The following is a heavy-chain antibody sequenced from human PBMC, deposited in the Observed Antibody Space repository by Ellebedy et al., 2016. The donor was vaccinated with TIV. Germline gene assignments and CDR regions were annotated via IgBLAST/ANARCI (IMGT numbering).Heavy chain of an antibody. CDR1: GFIFNHYY. J-gene: IGHJ4*02. CDR3: ARIMRSLATVPPDY. Sequence: GESLKISCVASGFIFNHYYIHWVRQAPGQGLEWMGWINPDRGDTKYSQKFEGRVTMTSDTSTTTAYMELTRLRTDDTALYYCARIMRSLATVPPDYWGQGTLVTVSS. V-gene: IGHV1-2*02. D-gene: IGHD1-26*01. CDR2: INPDRGDT.